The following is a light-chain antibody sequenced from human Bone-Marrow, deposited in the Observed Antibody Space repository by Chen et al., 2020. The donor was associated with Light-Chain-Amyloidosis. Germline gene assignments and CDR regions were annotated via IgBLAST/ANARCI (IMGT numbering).Light chain of an antibody. J-gene: IGKJ4*01. V-gene: IGKV1-12*01. CDR3: KQSNTLPLT. Sequence: DIEMTQSPSSVFASVGDRVTITWRASQDVSNWLAWYQLKPGRVPKLLIYAAATLGSGVPSRFSGSGSGTYFTLTITSLQLEGLASYFCKQSNTLPLTVGGGTRVEI. CDR2: AAA. CDR1: QDVSNW.